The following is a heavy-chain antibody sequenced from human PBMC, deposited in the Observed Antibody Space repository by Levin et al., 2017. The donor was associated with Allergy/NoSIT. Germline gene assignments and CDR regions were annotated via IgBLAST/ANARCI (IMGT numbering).Heavy chain of an antibody. CDR3: AKKQAGTSGLSFDV. V-gene: IGHV3-23*01. J-gene: IGHJ3*01. CDR1: GFAFGDYA. D-gene: IGHD6-19*01. CDR2: ITGRGSDT. Sequence: SGGSLRLSCAASGFAFGDYAMTWVRQAPGKGLEWVSDITGRGSDTWYGDSVKGRFTVSRDNSKDMLYLELNSLRVEDTGIYYCAKKQAGTSGLSFDVWGQGTTVTVSS.